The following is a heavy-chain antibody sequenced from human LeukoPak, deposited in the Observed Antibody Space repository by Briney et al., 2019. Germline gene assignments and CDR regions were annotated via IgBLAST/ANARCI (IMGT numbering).Heavy chain of an antibody. V-gene: IGHV3-66*01. Sequence: PGGSLRLSCAASGFTVSSNYMSWVRQAPGKGLEWVSTIYNVGNTYYADSVKGRFTISGDNSKNTLYLQMNSLSAEDTSLYYCVKMGYLSTWSTTFDYWGQGTLVTVSS. D-gene: IGHD2-15*01. CDR2: IYNVGNT. CDR1: GFTVSSNY. CDR3: VKMGYLSTWSTTFDY. J-gene: IGHJ4*02.